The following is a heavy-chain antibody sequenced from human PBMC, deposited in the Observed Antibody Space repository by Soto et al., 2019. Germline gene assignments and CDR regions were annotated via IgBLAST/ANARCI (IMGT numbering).Heavy chain of an antibody. Sequence: ASVKVSCKASGYTFTGYYMHWVRQAPGQGLEWMGWISPNSGGTNYAQKFQGWVTMTRDTSISTAYMELSRLRSDDTAVYYCARDNRITIFGVVDTSYNCFDPWGQGTLVTVSS. CDR3: ARDNRITIFGVVDTSYNCFDP. V-gene: IGHV1-2*04. CDR1: GYTFTGYY. CDR2: ISPNSGGT. J-gene: IGHJ5*02. D-gene: IGHD3-3*01.